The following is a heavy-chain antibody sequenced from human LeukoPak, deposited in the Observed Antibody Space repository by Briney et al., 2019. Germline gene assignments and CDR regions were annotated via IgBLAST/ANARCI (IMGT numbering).Heavy chain of an antibody. V-gene: IGHV4-39*07. J-gene: IGHJ4*02. D-gene: IGHD2-2*01. CDR1: GGSISSSSYY. CDR2: INHSGST. CDR3: ASNICSSTSCYLGY. Sequence: SETLSLTCTVSGGSISSSSYYWGWIRQPPGKGLEWIGEINHSGSTNYNPSLKSRVTISVDTSKNQFSLKLSSVTAADTAVYYCASNICSSTSCYLGYWGQGTLVTVSS.